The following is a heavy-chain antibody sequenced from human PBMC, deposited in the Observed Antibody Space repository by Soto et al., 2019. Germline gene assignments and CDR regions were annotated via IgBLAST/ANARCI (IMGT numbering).Heavy chain of an antibody. D-gene: IGHD1-1*01. Sequence: EVQLVESGGVVVQPGGSLRLSCAASGFTFDDYAMHWVRQAPGKGLEWVSLISWDGGSTYYADSVKGRFTISRDNSKNSLYVQMNSLRAEDTALYYCAKGQLGQLDTSLDYWGPGTLVTVSS. CDR1: GFTFDDYA. CDR2: ISWDGGST. CDR3: AKGQLGQLDTSLDY. J-gene: IGHJ4*02. V-gene: IGHV3-43D*04.